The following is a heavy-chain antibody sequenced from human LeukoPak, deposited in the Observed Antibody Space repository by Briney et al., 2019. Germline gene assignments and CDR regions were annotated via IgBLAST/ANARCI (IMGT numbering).Heavy chain of an antibody. CDR2: IYYSGST. CDR3: AREDYGGNSGVDY. CDR1: GGSISSYY. V-gene: IGHV4-59*01. Sequence: PSETLSLTCTVSGGSISSYYWSWIRQPPGKGLEWIGYIYYSGSTNYNPSLKSRVTISVDTSKNQFSLKLSSVTAADTAVYYCAREDYGGNSGVDYWGQGTLVTVSS. J-gene: IGHJ4*02. D-gene: IGHD4-23*01.